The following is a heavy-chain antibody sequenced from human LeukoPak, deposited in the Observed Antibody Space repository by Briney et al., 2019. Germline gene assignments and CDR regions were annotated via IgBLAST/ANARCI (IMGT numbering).Heavy chain of an antibody. V-gene: IGHV4-4*07. J-gene: IGHJ4*02. Sequence: SETLSLTCTVSGGSINSYYWSWIRQPAGKGVEWIGRVYTSGSTNYNPSLESRVTMSVDTSKNQFSLKLGSVTAADTAVYYCARSRYPSHFDYWGQGTLVTVSS. CDR2: VYTSGST. CDR1: GGSINSYY. CDR3: ARSRYPSHFDY. D-gene: IGHD2-2*01.